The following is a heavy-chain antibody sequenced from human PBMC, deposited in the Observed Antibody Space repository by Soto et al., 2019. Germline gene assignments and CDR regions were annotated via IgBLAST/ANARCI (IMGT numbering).Heavy chain of an antibody. J-gene: IGHJ6*02. CDR1: GYTFTSYY. CDR2: INPSGGST. V-gene: IGHV1-46*01. D-gene: IGHD2-2*01. Sequence: ASVKVSCKASGYTFTSYYMHWVRQAPGQGLEWMGIINPSGGSTSYAQKFQGRVTMTRDTSTSTVYMELSSLRSEDTAVYYCARDPENDRVPAADPGQLWPNYYYYYGMDVWGQRTTVTVSS. CDR3: ARDPENDRVPAADPGQLWPNYYYYYGMDV.